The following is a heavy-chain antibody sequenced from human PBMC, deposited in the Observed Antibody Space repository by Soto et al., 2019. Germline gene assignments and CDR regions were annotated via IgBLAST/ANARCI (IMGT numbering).Heavy chain of an antibody. CDR1: GFTFSSYW. CDR2: MKRDGSEK. Sequence: GVLRLSCVGSGFTFSSYWMSWVRQAPGKGLEWVANMKRDGSEKYYVDSVKGRFSISRDNGKNSVYLQMNSLRAEDTAMYYCARIPGDWGLFDYWGQGALVTVSS. D-gene: IGHD7-27*01. J-gene: IGHJ4*02. V-gene: IGHV3-7*01. CDR3: ARIPGDWGLFDY.